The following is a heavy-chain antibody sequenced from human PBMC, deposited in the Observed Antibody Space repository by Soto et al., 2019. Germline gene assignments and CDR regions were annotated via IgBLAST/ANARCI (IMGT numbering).Heavy chain of an antibody. CDR3: ARYSGSGSYYYFSFDY. J-gene: IGHJ4*02. CDR2: IYYSGST. Sequence: SETLSLTCTVSGGSISSYYWSWIRQPPGKGLEWIGYIYYSGSTNHNPSLKSRVTISVDTSKNQFSLKLSSVTAADTAVYYCARYSGSGSYYYFSFDYWGQGTLVTVSS. CDR1: GGSISSYY. D-gene: IGHD3-10*01. V-gene: IGHV4-59*01.